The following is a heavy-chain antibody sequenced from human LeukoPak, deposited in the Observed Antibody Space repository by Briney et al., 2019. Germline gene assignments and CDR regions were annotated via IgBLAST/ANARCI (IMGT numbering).Heavy chain of an antibody. CDR1: GYSVSSGYY. V-gene: IGHV4-38-2*02. CDR2: IYHSGST. D-gene: IGHD2-2*01. CDR3: ARVPDIVVVPAAHFDY. J-gene: IGHJ4*02. Sequence: SETLSLTYTVSGYSVSSGYYWGWIRQPPGKGLEWIGNIYHSGSTYYNPSLKSRVTISVDTSKNQFSLKLSSVTAADTAVYYCARVPDIVVVPAAHFDYWGQGTLVTVSS.